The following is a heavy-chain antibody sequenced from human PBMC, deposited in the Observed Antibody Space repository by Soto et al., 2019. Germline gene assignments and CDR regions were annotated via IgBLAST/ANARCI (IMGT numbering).Heavy chain of an antibody. J-gene: IGHJ6*03. V-gene: IGHV1-3*01. CDR2: INAGNGNT. CDR1: GYTFTSYA. Sequence: ASVKVSCKASGYTFTSYAMHWVRQAPGQRLEWMGWINAGNGNTKYSQKFQGRVTITRDTSASTAYMELSSLRSEDTAVYYCARELDYYYYMDVWGKGTTVTVSS. CDR3: ARELDYYYYMDV.